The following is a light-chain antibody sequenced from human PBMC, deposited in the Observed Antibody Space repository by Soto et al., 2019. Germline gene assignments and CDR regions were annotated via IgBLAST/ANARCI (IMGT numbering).Light chain of an antibody. V-gene: IGLV1-44*01. J-gene: IGLJ1*01. Sequence: SVLTQPPSASGTPGQRVTISCSGSSSNIGSNTVNWYHQLPGTAPKLLIYTNDQRPSGVPDRFSGSKSGTSASLAISGLQSEDEADYYCAAWDGSLSTYVFGTGTKVTVL. CDR2: TND. CDR3: AAWDGSLSTYV. CDR1: SSNIGSNT.